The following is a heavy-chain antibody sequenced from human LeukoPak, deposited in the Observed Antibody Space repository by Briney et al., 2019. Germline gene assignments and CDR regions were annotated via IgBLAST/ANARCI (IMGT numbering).Heavy chain of an antibody. Sequence: GGSPRLSCVSSGFTLSRHWMNWVRQAPGKGREWVASISEGGSERHYVDSGKGRFPLSRDGADNSGYLQMDSLRVEDTAVYYCARLTWTVVAYWGEGTLVTVS. J-gene: IGHJ4*02. V-gene: IGHV3-7*01. CDR2: ISEGGSER. CDR1: GFTLSRHW. D-gene: IGHD3/OR15-3a*01. CDR3: ARLTWTVVAY.